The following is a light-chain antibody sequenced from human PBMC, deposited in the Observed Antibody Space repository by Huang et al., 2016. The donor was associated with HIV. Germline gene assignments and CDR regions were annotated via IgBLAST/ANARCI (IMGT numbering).Light chain of an antibody. CDR2: DAS. J-gene: IGKJ1*01. Sequence: DILMTQSQVTLSVPPGERATLSCRASQHLGRNLAWYQQKPGHPPRLLIYDASTRATGAPARFSGSWSKTDFILTIDSLQSEDSALYFCQQYNKWPRTFGQGTKLEIK. CDR1: QHLGRN. CDR3: QQYNKWPRT. V-gene: IGKV3D-15*01.